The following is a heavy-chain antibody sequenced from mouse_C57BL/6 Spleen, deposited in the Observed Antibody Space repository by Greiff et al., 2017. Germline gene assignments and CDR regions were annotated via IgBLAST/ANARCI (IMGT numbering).Heavy chain of an antibody. J-gene: IGHJ3*01. V-gene: IGHV5-6*01. CDR3: ARPGYDGYRAWFAY. CDR2: ISSGGSYT. Sequence: EVQLVESGGDLVKPGGSLKLSCAASGFTFSSYGMSWVRQTPDKRLEWVATISSGGSYTYYPDSVKGRFTISRDNAKNTLYLQMSSLKSEDTAMYYCARPGYDGYRAWFAYWGQGTLVTVSA. CDR1: GFTFSSYG. D-gene: IGHD2-3*01.